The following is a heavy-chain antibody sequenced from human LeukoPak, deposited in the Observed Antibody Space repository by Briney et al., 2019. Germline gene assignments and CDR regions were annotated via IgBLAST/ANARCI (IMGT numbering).Heavy chain of an antibody. D-gene: IGHD3-9*01. J-gene: IGHJ5*02. CDR3: AREVLRYFDWFARDNWFDP. CDR1: GFTFSSYS. CDR2: ISSSSSTI. V-gene: IGHV3-48*01. Sequence: HPGGSLRLSCAASGFTFSSYSMNWVRQAPGKGLEWVSYISSSSSTIYYADSVEGRFTISRDNAKNSLYLQMNSLRAEDTAVYYCAREVLRYFDWFARDNWFDPWGQGTLVTVSS.